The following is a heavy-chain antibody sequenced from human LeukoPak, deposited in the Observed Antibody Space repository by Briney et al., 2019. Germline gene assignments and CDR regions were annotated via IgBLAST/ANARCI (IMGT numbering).Heavy chain of an antibody. V-gene: IGHV4-38-2*02. Sequence: SETLSLTCTVSGYSISSDYYWGWIRQPPGKGLEWIGSMYYSGSTYYNPSLKSRVNISVDASKNQFSLKLTSVTAADTAAYYCARHIPEFSSSSYYHFYYMDVWGKGTTVTVSS. CDR3: ARHIPEFSSSSYYHFYYMDV. J-gene: IGHJ6*03. CDR2: MYYSGST. CDR1: GYSISSDYY. D-gene: IGHD6-6*01.